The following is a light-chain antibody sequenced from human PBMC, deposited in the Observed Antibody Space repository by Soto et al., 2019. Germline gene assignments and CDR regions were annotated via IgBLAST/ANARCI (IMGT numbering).Light chain of an antibody. J-gene: IGKJ5*01. CDR1: QSLRHSIGYNY. V-gene: IGKV2-28*01. Sequence: DIVMTQSPLSLPVTPGEPASISCRSSQSLRHSIGYNYLDWYLQKPGQSPQLLIYLGSNRASGVPDRFSGSGSGTDFTLKISRVEAEDVGVYYCMQALQTPLFGQGTRLEIK. CDR2: LGS. CDR3: MQALQTPL.